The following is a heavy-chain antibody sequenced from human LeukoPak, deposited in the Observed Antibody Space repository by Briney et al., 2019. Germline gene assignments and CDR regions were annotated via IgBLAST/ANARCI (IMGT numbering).Heavy chain of an antibody. V-gene: IGHV3-23*01. Sequence: GGSLRLSCAASGFTFSSYAMSWVRQAPGKGLEWVSAISGSGGSTYYADSVKGRFTISRDNSKNTLYLQMNSLRAEDTAVYYCAKPHYDFWSGYYHYFDYWGQGTLVTVSS. J-gene: IGHJ4*02. D-gene: IGHD3-3*01. CDR1: GFTFSSYA. CDR2: ISGSGGST. CDR3: AKPHYDFWSGYYHYFDY.